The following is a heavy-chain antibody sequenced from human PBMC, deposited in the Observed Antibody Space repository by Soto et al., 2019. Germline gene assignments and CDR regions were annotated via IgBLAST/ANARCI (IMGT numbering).Heavy chain of an antibody. CDR3: ARVGGAVAGTPYFDY. V-gene: IGHV3-53*04. CDR2: IYSGGST. J-gene: IGHJ4*02. CDR1: GFTVSSNY. Sequence: EVQLVESGGGLVQPGGSLRLSCAASGFTVSSNYMSWVRQAPGKGLEWVSVIYSGGSTYYADSVKGRFTISRHNSKNTLYLQMNSLRAEDTAVYYCARVGGAVAGTPYFDYWGQGTLVTVSS. D-gene: IGHD6-19*01.